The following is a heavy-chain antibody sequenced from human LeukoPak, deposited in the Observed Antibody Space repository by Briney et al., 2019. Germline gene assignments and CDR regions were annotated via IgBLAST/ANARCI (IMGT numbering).Heavy chain of an antibody. CDR2: ISYDGSNK. D-gene: IGHD6-13*01. CDR1: GFTFSSYA. J-gene: IGHJ6*03. CDR3: VRIAAAGYYYYYYMDV. V-gene: IGHV3-30*01. Sequence: GGSLRLSCAASGFTFSSYAMHWVRQAPGKGLEWVAVISYDGSNKYYVDSVKGRFTISRDNSKNTLYLQMNSLRAEDTAVHYCVRIAAAGYYYYYYMDVWGKGTTVTVSS.